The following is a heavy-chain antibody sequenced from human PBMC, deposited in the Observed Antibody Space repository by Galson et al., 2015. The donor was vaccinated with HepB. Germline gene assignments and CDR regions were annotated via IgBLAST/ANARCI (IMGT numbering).Heavy chain of an antibody. Sequence: QSGAEVKKPGESLRISCKGSGYSFTSYWISWVRQMPGKGLEWMGRIDPSDSYTNYSPSFQGHVTISADKSISTAYLQWSSLKASDTAMYYCARHDPTTAMVFGFDYWGQGTLVTVSS. J-gene: IGHJ4*02. CDR3: ARHDPTTAMVFGFDY. V-gene: IGHV5-10-1*01. CDR2: IDPSDSYT. D-gene: IGHD5-18*01. CDR1: GYSFTSYW.